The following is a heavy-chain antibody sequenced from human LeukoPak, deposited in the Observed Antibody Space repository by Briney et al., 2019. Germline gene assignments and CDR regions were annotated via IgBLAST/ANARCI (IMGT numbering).Heavy chain of an antibody. Sequence: GGSLRLSCAASGFTFSSYSMNWVRQAPGKGLEWVSSISSSSSYIYFADSVKGRFTISRDNAKNSLYLQMNSLRAEDTAVYYCASVEYSHGAYYYYYYMDVWGKGTTVTVSS. J-gene: IGHJ6*03. V-gene: IGHV3-21*01. CDR3: ASVEYSHGAYYYYYYMDV. CDR2: ISSSSSYI. D-gene: IGHD5-18*01. CDR1: GFTFSSYS.